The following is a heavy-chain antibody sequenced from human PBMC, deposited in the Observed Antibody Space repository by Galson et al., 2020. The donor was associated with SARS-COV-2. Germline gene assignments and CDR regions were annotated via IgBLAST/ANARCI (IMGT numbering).Heavy chain of an antibody. CDR2: INPYSGDT. J-gene: IGHJ4*02. CDR1: GFTFTDYY. V-gene: IGHV1-2*02. CDR3: ASGDYGAY. Sequence: ASVKVSCKASGFTFTDYYMNWVRPAPGQGLEWVGWINPYSGDTDQAQNFQGRVTMTSDTTINTAYMELSSLRSDDTAIYYCASGDYGAYWSQGTLITVSS. D-gene: IGHD4-17*01.